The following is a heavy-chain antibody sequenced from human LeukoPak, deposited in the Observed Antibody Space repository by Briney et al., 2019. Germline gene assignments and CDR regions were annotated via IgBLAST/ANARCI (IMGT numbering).Heavy chain of an antibody. CDR2: ISSNGGST. J-gene: IGHJ4*02. Sequence: GGSLRLSCSASGFTFSSYAMHWVRQAPGKGLEYVSAISSNGGSTYYADSVKGRFTISRDNSKNTLYLQMSSLRAEDTAVYYCVKDVAWRGYYDILTGYSGGGYFDYWGQGTLVTVSS. CDR3: VKDVAWRGYYDILTGYSGGGYFDY. V-gene: IGHV3-64D*06. D-gene: IGHD3-9*01. CDR1: GFTFSSYA.